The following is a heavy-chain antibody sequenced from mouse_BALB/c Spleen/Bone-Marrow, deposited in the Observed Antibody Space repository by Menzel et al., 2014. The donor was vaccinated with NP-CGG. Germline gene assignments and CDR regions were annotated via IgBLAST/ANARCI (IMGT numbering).Heavy chain of an antibody. V-gene: IGHV1S81*02. Sequence: VQLQQSGAELVKPGASVKLSCKASGYTFTSYYMYWVKQRPGQGLEWIGEINPSNGGTNFNEKFKSKATLTVDKSSSTAYMQLSSLTSEDSAVYYCTRSGTSWLRRSWYFDVWGAGTTVTVSS. CDR3: TRSGTSWLRRSWYFDV. CDR2: INPSNGGT. D-gene: IGHD2-2*01. J-gene: IGHJ1*01. CDR1: GYTFTSYY.